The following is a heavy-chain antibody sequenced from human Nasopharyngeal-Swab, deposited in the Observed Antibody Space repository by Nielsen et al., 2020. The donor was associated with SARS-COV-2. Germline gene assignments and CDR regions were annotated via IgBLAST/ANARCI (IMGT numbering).Heavy chain of an antibody. CDR2: IWHSEST. CDR1: GGSISSGGYS. D-gene: IGHD3-16*02. Sequence: SETLSLTCAVSGGSISSGGYSWSWIRQPPGKGLEWIGYIWHSESTSYNPSLKSRVTISIDRSKNQFSLRLSSVTAADTAVYYCARALRTFGGVIVNFDYWGQGTLVTVSS. J-gene: IGHJ4*02. CDR3: ARALRTFGGVIVNFDY. V-gene: IGHV4-30-2*01.